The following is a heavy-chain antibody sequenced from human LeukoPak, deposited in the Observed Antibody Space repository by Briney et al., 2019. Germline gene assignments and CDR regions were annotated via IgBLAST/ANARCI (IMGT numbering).Heavy chain of an antibody. Sequence: GGSLRLSCTVSGFTVSSNYMSWVRQAPGKGLEWVSYISSSSSTKYYADSVKGRFTISRDNAKNSLYLQMNSLRAEDTAVYYCVTRGYSYGFDYWGQGTLVTVSS. CDR3: VTRGYSYGFDY. V-gene: IGHV3-48*01. CDR1: GFTVSSNY. CDR2: ISSSSSTK. D-gene: IGHD5-18*01. J-gene: IGHJ4*02.